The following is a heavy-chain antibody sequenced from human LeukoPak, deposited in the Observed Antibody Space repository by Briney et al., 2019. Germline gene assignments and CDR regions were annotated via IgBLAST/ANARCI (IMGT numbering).Heavy chain of an antibody. V-gene: IGHV3-74*01. J-gene: IGHJ5*02. CDR3: VRGALRDCSYTSCSRGNGLDP. Sequence: PGGSLRLSCAASGFTFSSHWMHWVRQAPEKGLEGVAHINADGSGTYYAASVKGRFTISRDNAKNTLYLQMHSLTAEDTAVYYCVRGALRDCSYTSCSRGNGLDPWGQGTLVTVSS. CDR1: GFTFSSHW. CDR2: INADGSGT. D-gene: IGHD2-2*01.